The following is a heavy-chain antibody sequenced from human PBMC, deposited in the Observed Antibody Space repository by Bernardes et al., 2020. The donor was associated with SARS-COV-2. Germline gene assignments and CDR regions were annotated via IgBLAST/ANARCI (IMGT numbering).Heavy chain of an antibody. CDR2: LYSSGNT. CDR3: AGSSCGIDCYIGGLRSWDFGMDV. CDR1: GGSISSSGYY. V-gene: IGHV4-39*01. D-gene: IGHD2-21*02. Sequence: SETLYLTCTVSGGSISSSGYYWGWIRQSPGKGLEWIGSLYSSGNTYYNPSLQSRVTESLDTSKNQFSLSLSYVTAADSAVYYCAGSSCGIDCYIGGLRSWDFGMDVWGQGTSVAVSS. J-gene: IGHJ6*02.